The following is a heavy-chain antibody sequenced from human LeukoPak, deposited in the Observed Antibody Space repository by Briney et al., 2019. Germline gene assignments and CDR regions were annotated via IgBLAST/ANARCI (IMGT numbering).Heavy chain of an antibody. CDR2: INHSGST. CDR1: GGSFSGYY. Sequence: SETLSLTCAVYGGSFSGYYGSWIRQPRGKGLEWVGEINHSGSTNYNPSLKRRVTISVDTSKNQFSLKMRTVTAAGTAGKYWARRFTRNSSSWYLSYNLFDPWGQGTLVTVSS. D-gene: IGHD6-13*01. V-gene: IGHV4-34*01. J-gene: IGHJ5*02. CDR3: ARRFTRNSSSWYLSYNLFDP.